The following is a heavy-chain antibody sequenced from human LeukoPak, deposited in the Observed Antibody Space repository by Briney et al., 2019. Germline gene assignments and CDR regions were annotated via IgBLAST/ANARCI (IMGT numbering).Heavy chain of an antibody. CDR3: ARAGTAWGLRSYFDC. D-gene: IGHD7-27*01. J-gene: IGHJ4*02. Sequence: GGSLGLSCAASGFTFSTYEMNWVRQAPGKGLDWGSYISSGGTIYYADSVTGRFTICRDNAKNSLYLQMNSLRAEDTAVYYCARAGTAWGLRSYFDCWGQGTLVTVSS. CDR2: ISSGGTI. CDR1: GFTFSTYE. V-gene: IGHV3-48*03.